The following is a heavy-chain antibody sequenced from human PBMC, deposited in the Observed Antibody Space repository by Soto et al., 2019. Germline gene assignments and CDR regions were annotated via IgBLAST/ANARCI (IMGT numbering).Heavy chain of an antibody. Sequence: PGESLKISWKGSGYSFTSYWIGWVRQMPGKGLEWMGIIYPGDSNTRYSPSFQGQVTISANKTITPASLQWSCLKPSDPAMYYCAIPYYDSSGFSLGFAYWGQATLVTVSS. J-gene: IGHJ4*02. V-gene: IGHV5-51*01. CDR2: IYPGDSNT. CDR1: GYSFTSYW. D-gene: IGHD3-22*01. CDR3: AIPYYDSSGFSLGFAY.